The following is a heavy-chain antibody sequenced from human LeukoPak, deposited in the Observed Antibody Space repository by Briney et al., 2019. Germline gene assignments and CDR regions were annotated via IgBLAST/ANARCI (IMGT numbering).Heavy chain of an antibody. CDR1: GDSLSGYY. D-gene: IGHD6-13*01. CDR3: ARRVRIAAPFNP. Sequence: PSETLSLTCAVCGDSLSGYYWSWIRQPPGKGLEWIGEINHSGSTNYNPSLKSRVTVSVDTSKNQFSLKLTSVTAADTAVYYCARRVRIAAPFNPWGQGTLVIVSS. CDR2: INHSGST. V-gene: IGHV4-34*01. J-gene: IGHJ5*02.